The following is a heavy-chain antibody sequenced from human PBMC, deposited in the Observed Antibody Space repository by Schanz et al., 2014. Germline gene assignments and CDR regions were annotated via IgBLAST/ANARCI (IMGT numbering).Heavy chain of an antibody. J-gene: IGHJ6*02. Sequence: VQLVESGGGLVQPGGSLRLSCAASGFTFNSYAMTWVRQAPGKGLEWVSSISHSGGSKYYADSVKGRFTISRDNSENTLYLQMNSLSADDTAVFYCAKGMGYCSGGTCHDDYYYGMDVWGQGTTVTVSS. CDR1: GFTFNSYA. CDR3: AKGMGYCSGGTCHDDYYYGMDV. CDR2: ISHSGGSK. D-gene: IGHD2-15*01. V-gene: IGHV3-23*04.